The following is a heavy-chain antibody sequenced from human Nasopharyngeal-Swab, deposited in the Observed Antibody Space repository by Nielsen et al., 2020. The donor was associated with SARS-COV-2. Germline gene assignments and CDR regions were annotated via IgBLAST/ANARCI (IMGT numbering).Heavy chain of an antibody. CDR3: AREGTTYYYDSSGYYSEYYFDY. V-gene: IGHV3-53*01. CDR1: GFTVSSNY. CDR2: IYSGGST. D-gene: IGHD3-22*01. Sequence: GESLKISCAASGFTVSSNYMSWVRQAQGKGLEWVSVIYSGGSTYYADSVKGRFTISRDNSKNTLYLQMNSLRTEDTAVYYCAREGTTYYYDSSGYYSEYYFDYWGQGTLVTVSS. J-gene: IGHJ4*02.